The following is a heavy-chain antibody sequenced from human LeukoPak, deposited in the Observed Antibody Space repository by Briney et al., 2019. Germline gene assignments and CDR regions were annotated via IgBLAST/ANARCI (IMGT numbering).Heavy chain of an antibody. J-gene: IGHJ4*02. D-gene: IGHD6-6*01. CDR1: GGTFSSYA. CDR2: IIPIFGTA. V-gene: IGHV1-69*01. CDR3: ASSFPARYSSSSYYFDY. Sequence: SSVTVSCKASGGTFSSYAISWVRQAPGQGLEWMGGIIPIFGTANYAQKFQGRVTITADESTSTAYMELSSLRSEDTAVYYCASSFPARYSSSSYYFDYWGQGTLVTVSS.